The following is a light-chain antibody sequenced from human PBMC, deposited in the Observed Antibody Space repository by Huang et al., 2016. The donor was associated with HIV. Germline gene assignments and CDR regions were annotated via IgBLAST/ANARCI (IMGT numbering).Light chain of an antibody. V-gene: IGKV1-33*01. CDR1: QDISNK. CDR2: GAS. CDR3: QQYDNLPLT. Sequence: DIQMTQSPSSLSASVGDRVTITCQASQDISNKLNWYQQKPGKAPRLLIYGASNLETGVPSRFSGSGSGTDFTVTISSLQPEDIATYYCQQYDNLPLTFGGGTKVEIK. J-gene: IGKJ4*01.